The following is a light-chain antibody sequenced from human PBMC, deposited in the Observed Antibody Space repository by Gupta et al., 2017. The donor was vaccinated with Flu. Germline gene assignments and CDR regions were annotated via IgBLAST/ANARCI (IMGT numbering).Light chain of an antibody. CDR3: QQYYSYPRT. Sequence: AIRMTQSPSSFSASTGDRVTITCRASQGISSYLAWYQQKPGKAPKLLIYAASTLQSGVPSRCSGSGSGTDFTLTISGLQSEDFATYYCQQYYSYPRTFGQGTKVEIK. CDR1: QGISSY. CDR2: AAS. J-gene: IGKJ1*01. V-gene: IGKV1-8*01.